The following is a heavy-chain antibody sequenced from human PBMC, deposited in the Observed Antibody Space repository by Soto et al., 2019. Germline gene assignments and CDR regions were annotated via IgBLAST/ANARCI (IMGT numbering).Heavy chain of an antibody. CDR1: GFTFSTYW. V-gene: IGHV3-21*01. CDR3: ARDSEGNYYYYGMDG. Sequence: GGSLRLSCAASGFTFSTYWMHWVRQAPGKGLVWVSSISSSSSYIYYADSVKGRFTISRDNAKNSLYLQMNSLRAEDTAVYYCARDSEGNYYYYGMDGWGQGTTVTVSS. CDR2: ISSSSSYI. J-gene: IGHJ6*02. D-gene: IGHD6-13*01.